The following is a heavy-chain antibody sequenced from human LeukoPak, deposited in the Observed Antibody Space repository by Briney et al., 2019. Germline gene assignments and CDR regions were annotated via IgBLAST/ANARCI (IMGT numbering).Heavy chain of an antibody. CDR3: ARDTFQPGLIDS. CDR2: INTDSSDI. J-gene: IGHJ4*02. Sequence: GGSLRLSCAASGFTFSRYAMNWVRQAPGRGLEWVSYINTDSSDIHYADSVKGRFTISRDNARNTLYLQLSSLRAEDSAVYYCARDTFQPGLIDSWGQGTLVTVSS. CDR1: GFTFSRYA. D-gene: IGHD2-2*01. V-gene: IGHV3-21*05.